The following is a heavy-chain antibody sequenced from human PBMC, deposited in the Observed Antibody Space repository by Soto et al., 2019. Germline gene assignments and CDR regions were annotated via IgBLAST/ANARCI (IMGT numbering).Heavy chain of an antibody. CDR2: IIPILGIA. CDR3: ARVTQDTAMVSLRYYYGMDV. J-gene: IGHJ6*02. D-gene: IGHD5-18*01. CDR1: GGTFSSYA. V-gene: IGHV1-69*04. Sequence: ASVKVSCKASGGTFSSYAISWVRQAPGQGLEWMGRIIPILGIANYAQKFQGRVTITADKSTSTAYMELSSLRSEDTAVYYCARVTQDTAMVSLRYYYGMDVWGQGTTVTVSS.